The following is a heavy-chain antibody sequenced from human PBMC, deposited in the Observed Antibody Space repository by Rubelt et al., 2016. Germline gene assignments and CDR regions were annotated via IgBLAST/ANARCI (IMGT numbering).Heavy chain of an antibody. J-gene: IGHJ4*02. V-gene: IGHV4-34*01. CDR2: VYYSGST. D-gene: IGHD6-19*01. CDR3: ARQWPGAEAAVDY. CDR1: GGSFSGYY. Sequence: QVQLQQWGAGLLKPSETLSLTCAVYGGSFSGYYWGCIRQPPGKGLEWIGSVYYSGSTYYKPSLKSRVTISVDTSKNLFPRKLGSVTAADTAVYYCARQWPGAEAAVDYWGQGTLVTVSS.